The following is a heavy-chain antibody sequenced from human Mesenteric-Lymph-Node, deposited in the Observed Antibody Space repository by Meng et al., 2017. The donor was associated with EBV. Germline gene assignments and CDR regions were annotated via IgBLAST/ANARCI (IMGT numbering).Heavy chain of an antibody. CDR2: IFHSGST. CDR1: GGSISNSNFY. Sequence: QRQQCAAGLLQPSETLSLTCTVSGGSISNSNFYWGWIRQPPGKGLEWIGSIFHSGSTYYNPSLKSRVTVSVDTSKNQFSLKLNSVTTADTAMYYCARPRRWLQSEFDFWGPGTLVTVSS. J-gene: IGHJ4*02. V-gene: IGHV4-39*01. D-gene: IGHD5-24*01. CDR3: ARPRRWLQSEFDF.